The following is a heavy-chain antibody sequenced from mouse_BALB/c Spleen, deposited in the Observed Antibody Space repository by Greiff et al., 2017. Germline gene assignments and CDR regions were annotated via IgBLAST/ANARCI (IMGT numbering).Heavy chain of an antibody. J-gene: IGHJ2*01. CDR1: GFTFSDYY. D-gene: IGHD2-3*01. CDR2: ISDGGSYT. V-gene: IGHV5-4*02. Sequence: EVQVVESGGGLVKPGGSLKLSCAASGFTFSDYYMYWVRQTPEKRLEWVATISDGGSYTYYPDSVKGRFTISRDNAKNNLYLQMSSLKSEDTAMYYCARDRNYDGYYGVMDYWGQGTTLTVSS. CDR3: ARDRNYDGYYGVMDY.